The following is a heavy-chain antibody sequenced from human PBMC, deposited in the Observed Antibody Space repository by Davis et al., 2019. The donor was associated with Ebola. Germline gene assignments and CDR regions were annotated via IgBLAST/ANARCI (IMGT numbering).Heavy chain of an antibody. Sequence: SLKISCEASGFRFGDYGMHWVRQRPGKGLEWVSGIIWNGGSVAYADFVKGRFTISRDNARNSLYLQMNSLRDEDTAVYYCARDLHFGYYHYYLDVWGKGTTVTVSS. CDR3: ARDLHFGYYHYYLDV. J-gene: IGHJ6*03. V-gene: IGHV3-9*01. CDR1: GFRFGDYG. CDR2: IIWNGGSV. D-gene: IGHD3-3*01.